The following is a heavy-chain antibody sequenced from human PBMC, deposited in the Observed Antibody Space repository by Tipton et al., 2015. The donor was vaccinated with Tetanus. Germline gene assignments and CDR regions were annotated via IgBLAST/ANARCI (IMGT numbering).Heavy chain of an antibody. Sequence: SLRLSCAASGFTFTDYALTWVRQAPGKGLEWVSLISGGGGSSYYAYPVKGRFTISRDNSKNTLSLQMDSLRADDTAVYYCAAAGAGAFDRWGQGTMVTVSS. V-gene: IGHV3-23*03. J-gene: IGHJ3*01. D-gene: IGHD6-13*01. CDR2: ISGGGGSS. CDR3: AAAGAGAFDR. CDR1: GFTFTDYA.